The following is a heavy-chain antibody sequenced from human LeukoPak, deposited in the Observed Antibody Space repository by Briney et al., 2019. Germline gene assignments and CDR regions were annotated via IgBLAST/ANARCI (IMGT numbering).Heavy chain of an antibody. J-gene: IGHJ4*02. CDR3: AKDGIAVAGSEIDY. CDR1: GFTFSSYA. D-gene: IGHD6-19*01. V-gene: IGHV3-23*01. Sequence: LAGGSLRLSCAASGFTFSSYAMSWVRQAPGKGLEWVSAISGSGGSTYYADSVKGRFTISRDNSKNTLYLQMNSLRAEDTAVYYCAKDGIAVAGSEIDYWGQGTLVTVSS. CDR2: ISGSGGST.